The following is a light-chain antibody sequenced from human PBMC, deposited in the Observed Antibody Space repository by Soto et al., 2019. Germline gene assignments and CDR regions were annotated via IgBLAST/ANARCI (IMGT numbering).Light chain of an antibody. J-gene: IGLJ2*01. V-gene: IGLV1-44*01. CDR2: SNN. Sequence: QPVLTQPPSASGTPGQRVTISCSGSSSNIGSHTVNWYQQLPGTAPKLLISSNNQRPSGVPDRFSGSKSGTSASLAISGLQSEDEADYYCAAWDDSLNGPHVVFGGGTKLTVL. CDR1: SSNIGSHT. CDR3: AAWDDSLNGPHVV.